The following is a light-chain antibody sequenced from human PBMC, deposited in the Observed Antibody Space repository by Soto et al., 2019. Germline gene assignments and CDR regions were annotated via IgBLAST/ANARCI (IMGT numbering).Light chain of an antibody. Sequence: QSVLTQPPSVSGAPGQRVTISCTGSSSNIGAGYDVHWYQQLPGTAPKLLIHGNRNRPSGVPDRFSGSKSGTSASLAITGLQAEVEADYYCQSYDSSLSGSVFGGGTKLTVL. CDR2: GNR. V-gene: IGLV1-40*01. CDR1: SSNIGAGYD. J-gene: IGLJ2*01. CDR3: QSYDSSLSGSV.